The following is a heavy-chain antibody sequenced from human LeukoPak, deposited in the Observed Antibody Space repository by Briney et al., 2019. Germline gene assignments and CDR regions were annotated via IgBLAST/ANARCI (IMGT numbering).Heavy chain of an antibody. Sequence: SGPTLVKPTQTLTLTCTFSGFSLSTSGVGVGWIRQPPGKALEWLALIYWDDDKRYSPSLKSRLTITKDTSKNQVVLTMTNMDPVDTATYCCAHRLGGNSFFDYWGQGTLVTVSS. CDR1: GFSLSTSGVG. CDR3: AHRLGGNSFFDY. CDR2: IYWDDDK. J-gene: IGHJ4*02. D-gene: IGHD4-23*01. V-gene: IGHV2-5*02.